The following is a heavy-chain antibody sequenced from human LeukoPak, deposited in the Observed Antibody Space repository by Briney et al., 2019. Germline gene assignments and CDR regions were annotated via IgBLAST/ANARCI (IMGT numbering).Heavy chain of an antibody. V-gene: IGHV4-34*01. CDR2: INHSGST. J-gene: IGHJ6*02. Sequence: SETLSLTRAVYGGSFSGYYWSWIRQPPGKGLEWIGEINHSGSTNYNPSLKSRVTISVDTSKNQFSLKLSSVTAAGTAVYYCAREVSSSWYEDYYYYYGMDVWGQGTTVTVSS. CDR1: GGSFSGYY. CDR3: AREVSSSWYEDYYYYYGMDV. D-gene: IGHD6-13*01.